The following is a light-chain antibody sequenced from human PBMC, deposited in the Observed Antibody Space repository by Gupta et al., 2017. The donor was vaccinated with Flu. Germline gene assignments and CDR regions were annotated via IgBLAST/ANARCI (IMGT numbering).Light chain of an antibody. V-gene: IGKV2-28*01. Sequence: DIVITQSPPSLPVTPGEPASISCRPSQSLPHSNGYNYLDWYQQKPGQSPQLLIYSGSNRASGVPDRFSGSGSGTDFTLKISRVEAEDVGVYYCMQYLQNRITFGGGTKVESK. CDR3: MQYLQNRIT. CDR1: QSLPHSNGYNY. CDR2: SGS. J-gene: IGKJ4*01.